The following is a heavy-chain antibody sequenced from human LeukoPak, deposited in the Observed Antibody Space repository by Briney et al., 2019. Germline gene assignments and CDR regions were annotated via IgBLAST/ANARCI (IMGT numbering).Heavy chain of an antibody. CDR3: ARDRTDSSGYYYFDY. Sequence: PSETLSLTCTVSGGSISSYYWSWIRQPPGKGLEWIGYIYYSGSTNYNPSLKSRVTISVDTSKNQFSLKLSSVTPADTAVYYCARDRTDSSGYYYFDYWGQGTLVTVSS. CDR1: GGSISSYY. D-gene: IGHD3-22*01. CDR2: IYYSGST. J-gene: IGHJ4*02. V-gene: IGHV4-59*01.